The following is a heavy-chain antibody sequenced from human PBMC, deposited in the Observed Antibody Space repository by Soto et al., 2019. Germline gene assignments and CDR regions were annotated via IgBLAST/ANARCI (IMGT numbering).Heavy chain of an antibody. CDR3: AKSAPDNWFDP. Sequence: QVQLVESGGGVVQPGRSLRLSCAASGFTFSSYGMHWVRQAPGKGLEWVAVISYDGSNKYYADSVKGRFTISRDNSKNTLDLQMKSLRAEDTAVYYCAKSAPDNWFDPWGQGTLVTVSS. CDR2: ISYDGSNK. V-gene: IGHV3-30*18. J-gene: IGHJ5*02. CDR1: GFTFSSYG.